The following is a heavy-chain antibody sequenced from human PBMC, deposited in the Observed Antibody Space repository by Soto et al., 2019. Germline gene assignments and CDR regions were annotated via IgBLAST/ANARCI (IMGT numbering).Heavy chain of an antibody. D-gene: IGHD4-4*01. J-gene: IGHJ6*02. CDR1: GDSISSRSYY. CDR3: ASQVKYYSYAMDV. CDR2: IYYIGTT. V-gene: IGHV4-39*01. Sequence: PSETLSLTCTVPGDSISSRSYYWGWIRQPPGKVLEWIGNIYYIGTTYYNPSLKSRVTIFVDTSENQFSLRLSSVTAADTAVYYCASQVKYYSYAMDVWGQGTTVTVSS.